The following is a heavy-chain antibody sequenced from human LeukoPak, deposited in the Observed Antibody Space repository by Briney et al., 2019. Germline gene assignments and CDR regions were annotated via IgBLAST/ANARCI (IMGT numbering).Heavy chain of an antibody. CDR2: INPSGGST. V-gene: IGHV1-46*01. CDR1: GYTFTSYY. D-gene: IGHD6-19*01. CDR3: ARAFPGIAVAGQNWFDP. Sequence: GASVKVSCKASGYTFTSYYMHWVRQAPGQGLEWMGIINPSGGSTSYAQKFQGRVTMTRDTSTSTVYMELSSLRSEDTAVYYCARAFPGIAVAGQNWFDPWGQGTLVTVSS. J-gene: IGHJ5*02.